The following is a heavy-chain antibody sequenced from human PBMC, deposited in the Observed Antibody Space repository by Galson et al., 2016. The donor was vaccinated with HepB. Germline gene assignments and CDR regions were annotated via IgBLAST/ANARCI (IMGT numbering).Heavy chain of an antibody. Sequence: SLRLSCAASGLTFSSYAMHWVRQAPGKGLEWVAVISYDGSNKYYADSVTGRFTISRDNSKNTLYLQMNSLRAEDTALYYCVRRPDSDGWYDFDYWGQGTLVTVSS. J-gene: IGHJ4*02. CDR2: ISYDGSNK. D-gene: IGHD6-19*01. V-gene: IGHV3-30-3*01. CDR3: VRRPDSDGWYDFDY. CDR1: GLTFSSYA.